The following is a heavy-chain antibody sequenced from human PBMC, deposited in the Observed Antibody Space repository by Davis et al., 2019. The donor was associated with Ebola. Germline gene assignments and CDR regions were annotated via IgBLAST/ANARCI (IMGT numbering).Heavy chain of an antibody. CDR3: ARARGETYYYDSSGSRDAFDI. J-gene: IGHJ3*02. CDR1: GGTFSSYA. D-gene: IGHD3-22*01. Sequence: SVKVSCKASGGTFSSYAISWVRQAPGQGLEWMGGIIPIFGTANYAQKFQGRVTITADESTSTAYMELSSLRSEDTAVYYCARARGETYYYDSSGSRDAFDIWGQGTMVTVSS. V-gene: IGHV1-69*13. CDR2: IIPIFGTA.